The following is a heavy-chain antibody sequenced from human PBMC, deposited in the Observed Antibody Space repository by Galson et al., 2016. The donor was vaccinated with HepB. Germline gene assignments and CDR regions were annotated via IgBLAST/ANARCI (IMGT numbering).Heavy chain of an antibody. J-gene: IGHJ6*02. V-gene: IGHV3-13*01. D-gene: IGHD4/OR15-4a*01. CDR3: ARGKSLLTMPWNYGLDV. CDR2: IETAGDT. CDR1: GFTFSIHD. Sequence: SLRLSCAASGFTFSIHDMHWVRQAPGKGLEWVSAIETAGDTYYPDSVKGRFTISRENAKNSLYLQMNSLRAGDTAVYYCARGKSLLTMPWNYGLDVWGQGTLVTVSS.